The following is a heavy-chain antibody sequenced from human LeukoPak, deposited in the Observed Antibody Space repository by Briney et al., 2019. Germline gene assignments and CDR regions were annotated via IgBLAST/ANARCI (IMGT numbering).Heavy chain of an antibody. D-gene: IGHD6-13*01. CDR2: FDPEDGET. V-gene: IGHV1-24*01. Sequence: ASVKVSCKASGYTLTELSMHWVRQAPGKGLEWMGGFDPEDGETIYAQKFQGRVTMTEDTSTDTAYMELSSLRSEDTAVYYCTSSSWQRGDYWGQGTLVTVSS. CDR1: GYTLTELS. CDR3: TSSSWQRGDY. J-gene: IGHJ4*02.